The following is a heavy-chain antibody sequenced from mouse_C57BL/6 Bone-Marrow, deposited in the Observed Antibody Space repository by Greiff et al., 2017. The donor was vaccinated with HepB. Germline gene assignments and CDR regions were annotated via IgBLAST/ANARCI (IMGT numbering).Heavy chain of an antibody. Sequence: EVKLVESGGGLVQPGGSLSLSCAASGFTFTDYYMSWVRQPPGKALEWLGFIRNKANGYTTEYSASVKGRFTISRDNSQSILYLQMNALRAEDSATYYCASPYGYDEGFAYWGQGTLVTVSA. J-gene: IGHJ3*01. CDR2: IRNKANGYTT. V-gene: IGHV7-3*01. CDR1: GFTFTDYY. D-gene: IGHD2-2*01. CDR3: ASPYGYDEGFAY.